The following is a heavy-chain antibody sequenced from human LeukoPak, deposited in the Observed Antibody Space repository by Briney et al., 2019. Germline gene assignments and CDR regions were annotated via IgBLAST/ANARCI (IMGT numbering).Heavy chain of an antibody. CDR3: ARHYYDSSGYYFPPPGNAFDT. CDR2: IYTSGST. D-gene: IGHD3-22*01. Sequence: SETLSLTCTVSGGSISSYYWSWIRQPAGKGLEWIGRIYTSGSTNYNPSLKSRVTMSVDTSKNQFSLKLSSVTAADTAVYYCARHYYDSSGYYFPPPGNAFDTWGQGTMVTVSS. J-gene: IGHJ3*02. V-gene: IGHV4-4*07. CDR1: GGSISSYY.